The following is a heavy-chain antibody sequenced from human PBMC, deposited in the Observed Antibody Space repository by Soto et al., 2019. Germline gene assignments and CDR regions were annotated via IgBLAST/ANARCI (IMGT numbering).Heavy chain of an antibody. Sequence: QITLKESGPTLVQPTQTLTLTCSFSGFSLSTSGVGVGWIRQPPGKALEWLGLIYWDDDKRYSPSLRNRLIITKDTSKNQVVLTMTNMDPVDTATYYCAHRRGGSYPFDYWGQGTLVTVSS. D-gene: IGHD1-26*01. CDR3: AHRRGGSYPFDY. CDR1: GFSLSTSGVG. J-gene: IGHJ4*02. CDR2: IYWDDDK. V-gene: IGHV2-5*02.